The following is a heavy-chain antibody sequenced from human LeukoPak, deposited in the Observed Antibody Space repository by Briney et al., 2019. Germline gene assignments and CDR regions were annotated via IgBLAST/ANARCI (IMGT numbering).Heavy chain of an antibody. D-gene: IGHD3-10*01. CDR1: GFAFGDYG. V-gene: IGHV3-49*04. Sequence: PGRSLRLSCTASGFAFGDYGMTWVRQAPGKGLEWVSFIRSMAHGGTTEYAASVKGRFTISRDDSKGIAYLQMGSLKTGDTAVYYCARGAMVRGANYYFDYWGQGALVTVSS. CDR3: ARGAMVRGANYYFDY. J-gene: IGHJ4*02. CDR2: IRSMAHGGTT.